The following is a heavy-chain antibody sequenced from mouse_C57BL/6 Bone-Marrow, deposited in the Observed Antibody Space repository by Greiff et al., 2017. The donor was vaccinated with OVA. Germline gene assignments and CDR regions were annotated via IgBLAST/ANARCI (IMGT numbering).Heavy chain of an antibody. V-gene: IGHV5-4*01. CDR1: GFTFSSYA. Sequence: DVHLVESGGGLVKPGGSLKLSCAASGFTFSSYAMSWVRQTPEKRLEWVATISDGGSYTYYPDNVKGRFTISRDNAKNNLYLQMSHLKSEDTAMYYCARALYYYGSSRYFDVWGTGTTVTVSS. J-gene: IGHJ1*03. CDR2: ISDGGSYT. CDR3: ARALYYYGSSRYFDV. D-gene: IGHD1-1*01.